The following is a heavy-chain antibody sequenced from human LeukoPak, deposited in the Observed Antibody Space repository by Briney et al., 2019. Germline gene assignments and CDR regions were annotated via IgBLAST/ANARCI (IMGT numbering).Heavy chain of an antibody. CDR3: ARARASGRSGFDY. V-gene: IGHV3-9*01. CDR2: INWNSGYI. D-gene: IGHD2-15*01. J-gene: IGHJ4*02. CDR1: GFTFDDFA. Sequence: GRSLRLSCAASGFTFDDFAMHWVRQAPGKGPEWVSGINWNSGYIGYADSVKGRFTISRDNTKSSLYLQMNSLRDEDTAVYYCARARASGRSGFDYWGQGTLVTVSS.